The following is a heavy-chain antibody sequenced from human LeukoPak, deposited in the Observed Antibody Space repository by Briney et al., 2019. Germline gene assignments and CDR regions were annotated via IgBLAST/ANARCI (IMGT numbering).Heavy chain of an antibody. CDR1: GYTFTSYG. V-gene: IGHV1-18*04. CDR3: ARDGLLWFGELPNPGDY. J-gene: IGHJ4*02. CDR2: ISAYNGNT. Sequence: ASVKVSCKASGYTFTSYGISWVRQAPGQGLEWMGWISAYNGNTNYAQKLQGRVTMTTDTSTSTAYMELRGLRSDDTAVYYCARDGLLWFGELPNPGDYWGQGTLVTVSS. D-gene: IGHD3-10*01.